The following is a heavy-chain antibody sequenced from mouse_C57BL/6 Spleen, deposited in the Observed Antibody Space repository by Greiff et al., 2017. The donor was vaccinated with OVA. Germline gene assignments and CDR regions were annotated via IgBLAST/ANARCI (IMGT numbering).Heavy chain of an antibody. CDR1: GYTFTDHT. Sequence: VQLQQSDAELVKPGASVKISCKVSGYTFTDHTIHWMKQRPEQGLEWIGYIYPRDGSTKYNEKFKGKATLTADKSSSTAYMQLNSLTSEDSAVYFCASPYGNYPYYFDYWGQGTTLTVSS. CDR3: ASPYGNYPYYFDY. CDR2: IYPRDGST. J-gene: IGHJ2*01. V-gene: IGHV1-78*01. D-gene: IGHD2-1*01.